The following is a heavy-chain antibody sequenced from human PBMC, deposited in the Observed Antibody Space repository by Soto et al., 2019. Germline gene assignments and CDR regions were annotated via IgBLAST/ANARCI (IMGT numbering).Heavy chain of an antibody. J-gene: IGHJ6*02. CDR1: GGTFSSYA. V-gene: IGHV1-69*01. D-gene: IGHD2-15*01. CDR2: IIPIFGTA. CDR3: ARGNCSGGSCYPGYYYYYGMDV. Sequence: QVPLVQSGAEVKKPGSSVKVSCKASGGTFSSYAISWVRQAPGQGLEWMGGIIPIFGTANYAQKFQGRVTITADESTSTAYMELSSLRSEDTAVYYCARGNCSGGSCYPGYYYYYGMDVWGQGTTVTVSS.